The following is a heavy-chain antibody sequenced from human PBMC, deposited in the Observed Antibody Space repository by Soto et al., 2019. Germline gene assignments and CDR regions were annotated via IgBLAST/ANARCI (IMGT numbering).Heavy chain of an antibody. D-gene: IGHD3-9*01. CDR3: ARHYDILSGYYDY. Sequence: GESLKISCKGSGYSFTSYWIGWVRQMPGKGLEWMGIIYPGDSDTRYSPSFQGQVTISADKSISTAYLQLSSLKASDTAMYYCARHYDILSGYYDYWGQGTLVTVSS. V-gene: IGHV5-51*01. CDR2: IYPGDSDT. J-gene: IGHJ4*02. CDR1: GYSFTSYW.